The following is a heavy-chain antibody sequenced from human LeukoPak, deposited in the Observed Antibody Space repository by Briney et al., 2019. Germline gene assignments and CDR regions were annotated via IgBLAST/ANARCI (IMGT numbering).Heavy chain of an antibody. CDR2: ISSSSSYT. D-gene: IGHD4-11*01. J-gene: IGHJ6*02. CDR1: GFTVSSNY. Sequence: GGSLRLSCAASGFTVSSNYMSWIRQAPGKGLEWVSYISSSSSYTNYADSVKGRFTISRDNAKNSLYLQMNSLRAEDTAVYYCARAPHYSNYGPYYYGMDVWGQGTTVTVSS. V-gene: IGHV3-11*06. CDR3: ARAPHYSNYGPYYYGMDV.